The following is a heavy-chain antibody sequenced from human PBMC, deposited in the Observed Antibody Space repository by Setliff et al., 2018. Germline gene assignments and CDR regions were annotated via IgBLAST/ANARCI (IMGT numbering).Heavy chain of an antibody. J-gene: IGHJ6*03. V-gene: IGHV3-30*13. CDR2: VIQGGSG. Sequence: PGGSLRLSCVASGFTFRDYSMAWVRQVSGKGLEWVAAVIQGGSGLYADSVRGRSTISRDNSKNSIFLQMNNLRAEDTAVYYCARLALTGYDSSGYYYALEYYYYMDVWGKGTTVTVSS. CDR3: ARLALTGYDSSGYYYALEYYYYMDV. CDR1: GFTFRDYS. D-gene: IGHD3-22*01.